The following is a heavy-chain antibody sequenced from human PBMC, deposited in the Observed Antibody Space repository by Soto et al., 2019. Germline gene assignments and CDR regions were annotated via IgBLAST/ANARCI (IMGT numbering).Heavy chain of an antibody. J-gene: IGHJ3*02. V-gene: IGHV3-9*01. CDR1: GFTFDDYA. CDR3: AKDLAHRYSTNGVCYRDAFDI. CDR2: ISWNSGSI. Sequence: GGSLRLSCAASGFTFDDYAMHWVRQAPGKGLEWVSGISWNSGSIGYADSVKGRFTISRDNAKNYLYLQMNSLRTEDTALNYCAKDLAHRYSTNGVCYRDAFDIWGQGTMVTVSS. D-gene: IGHD2-8*01.